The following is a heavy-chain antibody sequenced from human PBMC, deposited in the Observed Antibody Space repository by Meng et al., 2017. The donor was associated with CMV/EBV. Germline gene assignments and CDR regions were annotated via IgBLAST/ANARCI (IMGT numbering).Heavy chain of an antibody. Sequence: GSLRLSCSVSGESINNSRSYWGWIRQSPGTGLEWIASIFHTGNTFYNPSLKSRVSVSVEVSKNQFSLSLNSVTAADTAVYYCVREIVVVPAAIDYFDYWGQGTLVTVSS. D-gene: IGHD2-2*02. CDR2: IFHTGNT. CDR3: VREIVVVPAAIDYFDY. J-gene: IGHJ4*02. V-gene: IGHV4-39*07. CDR1: GESINNSRSY.